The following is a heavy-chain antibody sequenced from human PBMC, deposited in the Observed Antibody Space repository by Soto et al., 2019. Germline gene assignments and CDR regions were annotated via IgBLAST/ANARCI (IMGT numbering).Heavy chain of an antibody. CDR1: GFTFRNYG. CDR2: IGLGSSTK. Sequence: HPGGSLRLSCAASGFTFRNYGMNWVRQAPGEGLEWVSYIGLGSSTKYYADSVEGRFTISRDNAKNSLYLQMNSLRAEDTAVYYCARDQLYYNDISGRPLNAFDVWGQGTMVTVSS. CDR3: ARDQLYYNDISGRPLNAFDV. D-gene: IGHD3-22*01. V-gene: IGHV3-48*01. J-gene: IGHJ3*01.